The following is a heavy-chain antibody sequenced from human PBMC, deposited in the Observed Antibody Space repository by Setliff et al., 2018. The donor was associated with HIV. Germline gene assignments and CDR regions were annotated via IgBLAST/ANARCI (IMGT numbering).Heavy chain of an antibody. CDR2: IFSSGST. D-gene: IGHD1-26*01. J-gene: IGHJ4*02. Sequence: SETLSLTCTVSGYSISSHYWSWIRQPPGKELEWIGYIFSSGSTTYNPSLKSRVTISIDTSKNQFSLKVSSVTAADTAVYYCARVPHRVVGTTTLLYHFDYWGLGTLVTVSS. CDR1: GYSISSHY. V-gene: IGHV4-59*11. CDR3: ARVPHRVVGTTTLLYHFDY.